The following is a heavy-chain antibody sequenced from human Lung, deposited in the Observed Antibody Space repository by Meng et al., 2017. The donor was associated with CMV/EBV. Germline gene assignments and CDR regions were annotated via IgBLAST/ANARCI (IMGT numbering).Heavy chain of an antibody. J-gene: IGHJ1*01. CDR2: IPHRGSS. CDR1: GDSITNHNW. D-gene: IGHD3-10*01. V-gene: IGHV4-4*02. Sequence: QGQLRESGPALVKPSETLSLTCAVSGDSITNHNWWAWVRQPPGKGLEWIGEIPHRGSSAYNPSLKSRVSMSIDKPKNQFSLKLTSVTAADTAVYHCLRRSGGSVWGQGTLVTVSS. CDR3: LRRSGGSV.